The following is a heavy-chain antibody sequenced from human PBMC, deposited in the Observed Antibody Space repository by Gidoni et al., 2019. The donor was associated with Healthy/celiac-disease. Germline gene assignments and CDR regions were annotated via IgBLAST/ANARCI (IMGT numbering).Heavy chain of an antibody. CDR3: ASEGIQYCSSTSCYPGAFDI. V-gene: IGHV1-2*02. J-gene: IGHJ3*02. Sequence: QVQLGHSGAKVKDHGDSVMVSCKASGYHFTGNCMHWVLQAPGQGLEWMGWINPNSGGTNYAQKFQGRVTMTSNTTISTAYMELSRLRSDDTAVYYCASEGIQYCSSTSCYPGAFDIWGQGTMVTVSS. CDR1: GYHFTGNC. CDR2: INPNSGGT. D-gene: IGHD2-2*01.